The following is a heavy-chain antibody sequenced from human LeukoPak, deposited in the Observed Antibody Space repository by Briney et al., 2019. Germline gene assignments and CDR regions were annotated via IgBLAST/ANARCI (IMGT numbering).Heavy chain of an antibody. J-gene: IGHJ4*02. Sequence: QPGGSLRLSCAASGFTFSSYGMHWVRQAPGKGLEWVAVISYDGSNKYYADSVKGRFTISRDNSKNTLYLQMNSLRADDTAVYYCANRGLADVHTSGWYFYFDYWGQGTLVTVSS. CDR2: ISYDGSNK. CDR3: ANRGLADVHTSGWYFYFDY. D-gene: IGHD6-19*01. CDR1: GFTFSSYG. V-gene: IGHV3-30*18.